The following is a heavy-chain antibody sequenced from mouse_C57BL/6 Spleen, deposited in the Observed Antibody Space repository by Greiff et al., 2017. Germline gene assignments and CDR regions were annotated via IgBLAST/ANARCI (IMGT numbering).Heavy chain of an antibody. CDR3: ARYDFGYFDV. J-gene: IGHJ1*03. CDR2: INPGSGGT. V-gene: IGHV1-54*01. Sequence: VKLMESGAELVRPGTSVKVSCKASGYAFTNYLIEWVKQRPGQGLEWIGVINPGSGGTNYNEKFKGKATLTADKSSSTAYMQLSSLTSEDSAVYFCARYDFGYFDVWGTGTTVTVSS. CDR1: GYAFTNYL. D-gene: IGHD2-12*01.